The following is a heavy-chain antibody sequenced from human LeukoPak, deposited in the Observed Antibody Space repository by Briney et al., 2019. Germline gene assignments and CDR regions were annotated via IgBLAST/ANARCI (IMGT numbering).Heavy chain of an antibody. CDR2: ISAYNGNT. V-gene: IGHV1-18*04. CDR1: GYTFTSYG. CDR3: ARSLEGRVRGVIHHWFDP. D-gene: IGHD3-10*01. J-gene: IGHJ5*02. Sequence: ASVKVSCKASGYTFTSYGISWVRQAPGQGLEWMGWISAYNGNTNYAQKLQGRVTMTTDTFTSTAYMELRSLRSDDTAVYYCARSLEGRVRGVIHHWFDPWGQGTLVTVSS.